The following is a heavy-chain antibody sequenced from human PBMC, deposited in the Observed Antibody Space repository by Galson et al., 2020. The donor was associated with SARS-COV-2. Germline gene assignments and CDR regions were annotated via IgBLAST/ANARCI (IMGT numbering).Heavy chain of an antibody. CDR1: GFTFSSYA. V-gene: IGHV3-23*01. Sequence: TGGSLRLSCAASGFTFSSYAMSWVRQAPAKGLELVSAISGSRGSTYYADSVKGRFTISRDTSKNTLYLQMNSLRAEDTAVYYCAKDLGGALDYWGQGTLVTVSS. CDR3: AKDLGGALDY. D-gene: IGHD3-16*01. J-gene: IGHJ4*02. CDR2: ISGSRGST.